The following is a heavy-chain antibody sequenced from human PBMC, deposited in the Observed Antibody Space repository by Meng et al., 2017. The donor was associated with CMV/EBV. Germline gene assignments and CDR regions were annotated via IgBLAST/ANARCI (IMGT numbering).Heavy chain of an antibody. CDR2: IQYDGSNK. D-gene: IGHD4-17*01. Sequence: GESLKISCAASGFTFSSYGMHWVRQAPGKGLEWVAFIQYDGSNKYYADSVKGRFTISRDNSKNTLYLQMNSLRAEDTAVYYCAKPDGDYEHGDWFDPWGQGTLVTVSS. V-gene: IGHV3-30*02. J-gene: IGHJ5*02. CDR3: AKPDGDYEHGDWFDP. CDR1: GFTFSSYG.